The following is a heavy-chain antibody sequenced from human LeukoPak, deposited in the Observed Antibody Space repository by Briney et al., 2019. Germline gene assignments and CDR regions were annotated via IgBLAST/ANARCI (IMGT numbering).Heavy chain of an antibody. V-gene: IGHV4-34*01. Sequence: SETLSLTCGVYDGSFSGYYWSWIRQPPGKGLEWIGEINHSGSTNYNPSLKSRVTISLDTSKNQFSLKLSSVTAEDTAVYYCARLRSAAADFYYYYYYMDVWGKGTTVTVSS. D-gene: IGHD6-13*01. CDR1: DGSFSGYY. J-gene: IGHJ6*03. CDR3: ARLRSAAADFYYYYYYMDV. CDR2: INHSGST.